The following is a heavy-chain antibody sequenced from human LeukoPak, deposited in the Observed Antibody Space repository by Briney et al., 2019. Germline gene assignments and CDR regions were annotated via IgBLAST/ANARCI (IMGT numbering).Heavy chain of an antibody. CDR2: INWNGGST. J-gene: IGHJ3*02. CDR1: GFTVSSNY. V-gene: IGHV3-20*04. D-gene: IGHD6-6*01. Sequence: GGSLRLSCAASGFTVSSNYMSWVRQAPGKGLEWVTGINWNGGSTGYADSVKGRFTISRDNAKNSLYLQMNSLRAEDTALYYCAKGVEYSSSSDAFDIWGQGTMVTVSS. CDR3: AKGVEYSSSSDAFDI.